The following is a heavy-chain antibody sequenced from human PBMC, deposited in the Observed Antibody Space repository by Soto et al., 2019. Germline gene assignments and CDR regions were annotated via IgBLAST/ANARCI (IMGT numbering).Heavy chain of an antibody. CDR2: IYPGDSDT. V-gene: IGHV5-51*01. CDR1: GYIVATSW. Sequence: GESLKISCEASGYIVATSWIGWVRQMPGRGLEWMGIIYPGDSDTRYNPSFQGQVTISADKSLSTAYLQWSSLKASDTAVYYCAKRGNADHSFDYWGQGTLVTVSS. J-gene: IGHJ4*02. CDR3: AKRGNADHSFDY.